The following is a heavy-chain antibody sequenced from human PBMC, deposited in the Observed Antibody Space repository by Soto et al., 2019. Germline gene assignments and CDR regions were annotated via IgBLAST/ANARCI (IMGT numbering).Heavy chain of an antibody. CDR1: GFTFSSYS. CDR3: ARAQRASLIAAGAGY. Sequence: GGSLRLSCAASGFTFSSYSMNWVRQAPGKGLEWVSSISSSSSYIYYADSVKGRFTISRDNAKNSLYLQMNSLRAEDTAVYYCARAQRASLIAAGAGYWGQGTLVTVSS. D-gene: IGHD6-13*01. CDR2: ISSSSSYI. V-gene: IGHV3-21*01. J-gene: IGHJ4*02.